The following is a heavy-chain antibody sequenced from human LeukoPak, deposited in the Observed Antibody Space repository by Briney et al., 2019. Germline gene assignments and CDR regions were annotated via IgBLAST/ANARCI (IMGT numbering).Heavy chain of an antibody. J-gene: IGHJ4*02. V-gene: IGHV1-18*01. Sequence: GASVKVSCKASGYTFTTYGISWVRQAPGQGLEWMGWISAYNGNTNYAQKLQGRVTMTRDTSTSTAYMELRSLRSDDTAVYHCARDEYYYASGISAGIDYWGQGTLVTVSS. D-gene: IGHD3-10*01. CDR1: GYTFTTYG. CDR2: ISAYNGNT. CDR3: ARDEYYYASGISAGIDY.